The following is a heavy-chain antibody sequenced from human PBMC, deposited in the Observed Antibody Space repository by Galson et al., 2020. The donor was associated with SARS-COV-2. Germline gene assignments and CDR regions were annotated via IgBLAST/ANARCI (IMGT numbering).Heavy chain of an antibody. J-gene: IGHJ4*02. D-gene: IGHD3-9*01. V-gene: IGHV3-30*18. Sequence: GGSLRLSCAASGFTFSSYGMHWVRQAPGKGLEWVAVISYDGSNKYYADSVKGRFTISRDNSKNTLYLQMNSLRAEDTAVYYCAKGGMDYDILTGYYISPYYFDYWGQGTLVTVSS. CDR3: AKGGMDYDILTGYYISPYYFDY. CDR1: GFTFSSYG. CDR2: ISYDGSNK.